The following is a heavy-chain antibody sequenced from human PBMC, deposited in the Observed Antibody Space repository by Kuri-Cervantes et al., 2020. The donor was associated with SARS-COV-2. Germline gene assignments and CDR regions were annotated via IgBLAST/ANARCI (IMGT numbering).Heavy chain of an antibody. CDR1: GFTFSSYA. D-gene: IGHD3-3*01. CDR3: AREALEWLFPDNWFDP. CDR2: ISSSSSYI. J-gene: IGHJ5*02. V-gene: IGHV3-21*01. Sequence: GESLKISCAASGFTFSSYAISWVRQAPGKGLEWVSSISSSSSYIYYADSVKGRFTISRDNAKNSLYLQMNSLRAEDTAVYYCAREALEWLFPDNWFDPWGQGTLVTVSS.